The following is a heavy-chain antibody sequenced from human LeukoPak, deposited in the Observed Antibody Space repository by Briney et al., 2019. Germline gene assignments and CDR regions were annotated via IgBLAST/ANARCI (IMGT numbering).Heavy chain of an antibody. CDR1: GFTFSGHW. D-gene: IGHD1-26*01. V-gene: IGHV3-7*01. Sequence: GGSLRLSCAASGFTFSGHWMSWVRQAPAKGLEWVAHMNGDGSQIYYMDFVKGRFTISRDNAKNSLYLQMNGLRAEDTAVYYCGAWGNSGNSWGQGTMVIVSS. CDR2: MNGDGSQI. J-gene: IGHJ3*01. CDR3: GAWGNSGNS.